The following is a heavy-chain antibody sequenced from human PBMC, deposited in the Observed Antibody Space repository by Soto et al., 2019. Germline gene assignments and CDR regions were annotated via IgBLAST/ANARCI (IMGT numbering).Heavy chain of an antibody. D-gene: IGHD3-3*01. Sequence: ESGGGVVQPGRSLRLSCAASGFTFSSYGMHWVRQAPGKGLEWVAAISYDGSNKYYADSVKGRFTISRDNSKNTLYLQMNSLRAEDTAVYYCAKEVWSGPMDVWGQGTTVTVSS. V-gene: IGHV3-30*18. CDR2: ISYDGSNK. CDR3: AKEVWSGPMDV. CDR1: GFTFSSYG. J-gene: IGHJ6*01.